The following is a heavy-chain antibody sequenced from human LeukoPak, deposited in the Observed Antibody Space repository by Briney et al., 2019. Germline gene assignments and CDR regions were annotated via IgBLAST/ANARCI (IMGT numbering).Heavy chain of an antibody. J-gene: IGHJ4*02. CDR3: ARGGDALDY. D-gene: IGHD3-10*01. CDR2: IYSGGST. V-gene: IGHV3-53*01. Sequence: GGSLRLSCAASGFTFSSYSMNWVRQAPGKGLEWVSVIYSGGSTYYADSVKGRFTISRDNSKNTLYLQMNSLRAEDTAVYYCARGGDALDYWGQGTLVTVSS. CDR1: GFTFSSYS.